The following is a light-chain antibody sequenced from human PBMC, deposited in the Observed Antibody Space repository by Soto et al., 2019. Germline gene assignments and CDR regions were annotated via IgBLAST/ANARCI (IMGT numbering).Light chain of an antibody. CDR3: QHYNSYSFT. CDR2: KAS. CDR1: QSISSW. J-gene: IGKJ5*01. V-gene: IGKV1-5*03. Sequence: DIQMTQSPSTLSASVGDRVTITCRASQSISSWLAWYQQKPGKAPKLLIYKASSLESGGPSRFSGSGSGTEFTLTISSLHPDYFATYCCQHYNSYSFTFGQGTRLEIK.